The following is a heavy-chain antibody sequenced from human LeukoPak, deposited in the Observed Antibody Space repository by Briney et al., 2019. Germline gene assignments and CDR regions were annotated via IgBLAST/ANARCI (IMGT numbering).Heavy chain of an antibody. CDR1: GGSISSSSYY. CDR3: ARLRLHAFDI. Sequence: SETLSLTCTVSGGSISSSSYYWGWIRQPPGKGLEWIGRIYTSGSTNYNPSLKSRVTISVDTSKNQFSLKLSSVTAADTAVYYCARLRLHAFDIWGQGTMVTVSS. CDR2: IYTSGST. V-gene: IGHV4-61*02. J-gene: IGHJ3*02.